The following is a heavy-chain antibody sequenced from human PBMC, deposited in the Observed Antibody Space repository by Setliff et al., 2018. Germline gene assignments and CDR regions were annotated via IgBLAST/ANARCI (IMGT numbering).Heavy chain of an antibody. V-gene: IGHV4-61*02. J-gene: IGHJ4*02. CDR3: ARGAGWCCDSSGYYYDY. Sequence: SETLSLTCTVSGGSISSGSYYWSWIRQPAGKGLEWIGRIYTSGSANYNPSLKSRVTISVDTSKNQFSLKLSSVTAADTAVYYCARGAGWCCDSSGYYYDYWGQGTLVTVSS. D-gene: IGHD3-22*01. CDR2: IYTSGSA. CDR1: GGSISSGSYY.